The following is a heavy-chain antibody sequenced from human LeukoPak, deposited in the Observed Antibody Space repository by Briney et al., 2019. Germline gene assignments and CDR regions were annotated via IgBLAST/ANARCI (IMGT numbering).Heavy chain of an antibody. V-gene: IGHV4-39*01. CDR2: LYDSGST. J-gene: IGHJ3*02. Sequence: SSETLSLTCTVSGGSISSSDYYWDWIRQPPGKGLEWIGNLYDSGSTYYNPSLQSRVTISVDTSSNQFSLKLSSVTAADTALYYCARHTRPGYSGYGNAFDIWGQGTMVTVSS. D-gene: IGHD5-12*01. CDR3: ARHTRPGYSGYGNAFDI. CDR1: GGSISSSDYY.